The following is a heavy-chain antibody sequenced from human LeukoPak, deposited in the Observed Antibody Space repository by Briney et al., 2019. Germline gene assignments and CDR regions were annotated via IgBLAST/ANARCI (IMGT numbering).Heavy chain of an antibody. Sequence: SETLSLTFAVSGGSISSGGYSWSWIRQPPGKGLEWIGYIYHSGSTYYNPSLKSRVTISVDRSKNQFSLKLSSVTAADTAVYYCARGGVRGVIGAFDIWGQGTMVTVSS. J-gene: IGHJ3*02. D-gene: IGHD3-10*01. V-gene: IGHV4-30-2*01. CDR1: GGSISSGGYS. CDR2: IYHSGST. CDR3: ARGGVRGVIGAFDI.